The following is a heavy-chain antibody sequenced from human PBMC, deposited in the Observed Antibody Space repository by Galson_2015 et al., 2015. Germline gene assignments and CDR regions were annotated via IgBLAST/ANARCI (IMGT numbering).Heavy chain of an antibody. V-gene: IGHV4-59*01. CDR3: ASRSGALGHWYFDL. Sequence: ETLSLTCTVSGGSISSYYWSWIRQPPGKGLEWIGYIYYSGSTNYNPSLKSRVTISVDTSKNQFSLKLSSVTAADTAVYYCASRSGALGHWYFDLWDRGTLVTVSS. CDR2: IYYSGST. CDR1: GGSISSYY. J-gene: IGHJ2*01. D-gene: IGHD2-15*01.